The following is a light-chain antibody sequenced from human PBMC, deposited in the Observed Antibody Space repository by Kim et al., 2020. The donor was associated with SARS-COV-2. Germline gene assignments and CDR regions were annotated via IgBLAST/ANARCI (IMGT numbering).Light chain of an antibody. Sequence: GDRVTITCRASQRISSWLAWYQQKPGKAPKLLIYDASRLKSGVPSRFSGGGSGTEFTLTITSLQPDDSATYYCQQYKSYWTFGQGTKV. CDR1: QRISSW. V-gene: IGKV1-5*01. CDR3: QQYKSYWT. CDR2: DAS. J-gene: IGKJ1*01.